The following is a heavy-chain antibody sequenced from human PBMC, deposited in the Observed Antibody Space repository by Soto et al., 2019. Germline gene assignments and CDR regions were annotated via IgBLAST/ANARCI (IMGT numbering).Heavy chain of an antibody. Sequence: QVQLVESGGGLVKPGGSLRLSCAASGFNFSNYYMSWIRQAPGKGLEWVSYINSGSTIYYADSVKGRFTVSRDNAKNSLHLQMNSLRAEDTAVYYCARPSSFLELGFDIWGQGTMVTVSS. CDR1: GFNFSNYY. CDR3: ARPSSFLELGFDI. CDR2: INSGSTI. D-gene: IGHD3-3*02. V-gene: IGHV3-11*01. J-gene: IGHJ3*02.